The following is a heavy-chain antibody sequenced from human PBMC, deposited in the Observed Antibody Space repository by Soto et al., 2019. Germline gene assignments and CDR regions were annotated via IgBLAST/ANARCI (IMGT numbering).Heavy chain of an antibody. CDR2: ISHDGNNA. J-gene: IGHJ4*02. CDR3: AKQGIEVAGTDYFDY. D-gene: IGHD6-19*01. V-gene: IGHV3-30*18. CDR1: GFIFRSYG. Sequence: QVQLVESGGGVVQPGKSLRLSCAATGFIFRSYGVHWVRQAPGKGLGWVALISHDGNNAYYADAVNGRFTISRDNAKNTVSLQMNSLRAEDTAVYYCAKQGIEVAGTDYFDYWGQGALVTVAS.